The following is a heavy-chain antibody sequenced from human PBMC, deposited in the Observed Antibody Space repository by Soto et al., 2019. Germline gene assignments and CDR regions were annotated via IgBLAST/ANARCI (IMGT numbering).Heavy chain of an antibody. Sequence: QVQLMESGGGVVQPGRSLRLSCAASGFTLSRYAIHWVRQAPGKGLERVAVIWDDGSEKYYADSVKGRFTISRDKSKDTVYLQMNSLRAEDTGVYYCARPPVPKIYWYFDLWGRGTLVTVSS. J-gene: IGHJ2*01. D-gene: IGHD6-6*01. CDR1: GFTLSRYA. V-gene: IGHV3-33*01. CDR3: ARPPVPKIYWYFDL. CDR2: IWDDGSEK.